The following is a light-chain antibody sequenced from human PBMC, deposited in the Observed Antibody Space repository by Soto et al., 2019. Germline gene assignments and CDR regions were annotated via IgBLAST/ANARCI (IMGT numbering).Light chain of an antibody. V-gene: IGLV1-40*01. CDR3: QSYDTSLSGWL. Sequence: QSVLTQPPSVSGAPGQRVTISCTGSSSNIGAGYDVNWYRQLPGTAPKLLIYGNSNRPSGVPDRFSGSKSGTSASLAITGLQAEDEADYYCQSYDTSLSGWLFGGGTKLTV. CDR1: SSNIGAGYD. CDR2: GNS. J-gene: IGLJ3*02.